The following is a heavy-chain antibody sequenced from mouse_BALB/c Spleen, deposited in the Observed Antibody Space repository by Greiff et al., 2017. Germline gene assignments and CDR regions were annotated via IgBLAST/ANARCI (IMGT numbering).Heavy chain of an antibody. J-gene: IGHJ2*01. Sequence: QVQLQQSGAELVRPGTSVKVSCKASGYAFTNYLIEWVKQRPGQGLEWIGVINPGSGGTNYNEKFKGKATLTADKSSSTAYMQLSSLTSDDSAVYFCARSDYGLDYWGQGTTLTVSS. D-gene: IGHD1-1*01. CDR3: ARSDYGLDY. CDR2: INPGSGGT. CDR1: GYAFTNYL. V-gene: IGHV1-54*01.